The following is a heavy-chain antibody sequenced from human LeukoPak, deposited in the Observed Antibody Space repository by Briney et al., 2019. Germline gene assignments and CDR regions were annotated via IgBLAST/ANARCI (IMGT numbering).Heavy chain of an antibody. CDR1: GFTFSSYG. CDR3: AKDLKFMRSSWYVWNWFDP. Sequence: GGSLRLSCAASGFTFSSYGMHWVRQAPGKGLEWVAFIRYDGSNKYYADSVKGRFTISRDNSKNTLYLQMNSLRAEDTAVYYCAKDLKFMRSSWYVWNWFDPWGQGTLVTVSS. J-gene: IGHJ5*02. V-gene: IGHV3-30*02. D-gene: IGHD6-13*01. CDR2: IRYDGSNK.